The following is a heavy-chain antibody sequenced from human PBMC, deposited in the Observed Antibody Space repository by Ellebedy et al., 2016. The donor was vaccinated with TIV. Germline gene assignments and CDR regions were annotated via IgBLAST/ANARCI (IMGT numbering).Heavy chain of an antibody. J-gene: IGHJ5*01. V-gene: IGHV3-7*03. CDR2: IKDDGSEM. CDR1: GFSVRNYW. CDR3: ARSNWLDS. Sequence: PGGSLRLSCVASGFSVRNYWMNWVRQAPGKGLEWVANIKDDGSEMFYVDSVKGRFTISSDIAKNSLYLQMNSLRVEDTAVYYFARSNWLDSWGPGTLVTVSS.